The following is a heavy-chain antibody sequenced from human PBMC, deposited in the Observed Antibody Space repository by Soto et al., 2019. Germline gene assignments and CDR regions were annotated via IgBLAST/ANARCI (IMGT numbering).Heavy chain of an antibody. CDR2: ISSNGVGT. CDR1: GFTLSGYA. J-gene: IGHJ6*03. V-gene: IGHV3-64*01. Sequence: EVQLEESGGGLAQPGGSLRLSCAASGFTLSGYAMDWVRQAPGKGLEYVSGISSNGVGTYYAKSVQGRFTISRDNSKNTVYLQMGSLRPEDMAVYYCASRARPDFYYMDVWGKGTTVTVSS. D-gene: IGHD6-6*01. CDR3: ASRARPDFYYMDV.